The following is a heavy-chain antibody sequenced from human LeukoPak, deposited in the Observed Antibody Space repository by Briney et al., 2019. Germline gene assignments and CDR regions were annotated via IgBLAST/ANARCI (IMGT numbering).Heavy chain of an antibody. J-gene: IGHJ1*01. V-gene: IGHV3-48*02. CDR2: ISSSSSTI. CDR1: GFTFSSYS. CDR3: VIGSGLEYFQY. Sequence: GGSLRLSCAASGFTFSSYSMNWVRQAPGKGLEWVSYISSSSSTIYNADSVKGRFTISRDNAKNSLYLQMNCLRDCDTAVYYCVIGSGLEYFQYWGQGTLVTVSS. D-gene: IGHD2/OR15-2a*01.